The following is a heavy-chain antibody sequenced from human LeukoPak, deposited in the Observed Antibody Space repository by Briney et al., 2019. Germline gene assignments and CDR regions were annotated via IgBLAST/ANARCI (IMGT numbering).Heavy chain of an antibody. J-gene: IGHJ4*02. D-gene: IGHD6-19*01. V-gene: IGHV4-59*01. CDR1: GGSISSYY. CDR3: AGTYSSGWYVNY. Sequence: SETLSLTCTVSGGSISSYYWSWIRQPPGKGLEWIGYIYYSGSTNCNPSLKSRVTISVDTSKNQFSLKLSSVTAADTAVYYCAGTYSSGWYVNYWGQGTLVTVSS. CDR2: IYYSGST.